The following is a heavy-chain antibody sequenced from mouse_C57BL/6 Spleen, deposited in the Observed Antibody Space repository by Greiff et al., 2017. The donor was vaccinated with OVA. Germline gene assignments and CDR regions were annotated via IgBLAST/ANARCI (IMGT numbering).Heavy chain of an antibody. D-gene: IGHD2-1*01. CDR3: AIYYGNPPWFAY. CDR2: IDPNSGGT. V-gene: IGHV1-72*01. CDR1: GYTFTSYW. Sequence: QVQLQQPGAELVKPGASVKLSCKASGYTFTSYWMHWVKQRPGRGLEWIGRIDPNSGGTKYNEKFKSKATLTVDKPSSTADMQLSSLTSEDSAVYYCAIYYGNPPWFAYWGQGTLVTVSA. J-gene: IGHJ3*01.